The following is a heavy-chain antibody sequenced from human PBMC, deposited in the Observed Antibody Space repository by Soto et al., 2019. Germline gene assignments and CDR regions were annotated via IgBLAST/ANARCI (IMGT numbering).Heavy chain of an antibody. V-gene: IGHV1-69*02. CDR1: GGTFSIYT. CDR3: ARGYYGSGSYYKIESYYYYMDV. J-gene: IGHJ6*03. D-gene: IGHD3-10*01. CDR2: IIPILGIA. Sequence: SVKVSCKASGGTFSIYTISWVRQAPGQGLEWMGRIIPILGIANYAQKFQGRVTITADKSTSTAYMELSSLRSEDTAVYYCARGYYGSGSYYKIESYYYYMDVWGKGTTVTVSS.